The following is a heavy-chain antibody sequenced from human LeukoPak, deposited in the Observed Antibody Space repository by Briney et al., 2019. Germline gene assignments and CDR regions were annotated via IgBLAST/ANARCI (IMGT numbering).Heavy chain of an antibody. CDR3: ARNRFGDY. CDR1: GFTFSSSW. Sequence: GGSLRLSCAASGFTFSSSWMTWVRQAPGKGLEWVANIKQDGSEEHYVDSVKGRFTISRDNVKDSLYLQMNSLRVEDTAVYYCARNRFGDYWGQGTLVTVSS. V-gene: IGHV3-7*05. J-gene: IGHJ4*02. D-gene: IGHD3-10*01. CDR2: IKQDGSEE.